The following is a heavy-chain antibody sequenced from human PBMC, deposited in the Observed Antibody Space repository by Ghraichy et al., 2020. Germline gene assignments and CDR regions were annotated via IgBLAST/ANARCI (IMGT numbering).Heavy chain of an antibody. CDR1: GGSFSGYY. CDR2: INHSGST. CDR3: ARGRPRAARRIHYYYYMDV. D-gene: IGHD6-6*01. J-gene: IGHJ6*03. Sequence: ESLNISCAVYGGSFSGYYWSWIRQPPGKGLEWIGEINHSGSTNYNPSLKSRVTISVDTSKNQFSLKLSSVTAADTAVYYCARGRPRAARRIHYYYYMDVWGKGTTVTVSS. V-gene: IGHV4-34*01.